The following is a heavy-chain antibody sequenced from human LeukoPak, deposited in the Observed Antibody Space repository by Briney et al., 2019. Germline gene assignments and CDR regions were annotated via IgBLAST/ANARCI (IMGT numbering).Heavy chain of an antibody. CDR2: ISGSGGST. D-gene: IGHD3-22*01. V-gene: IGHV3-23*01. CDR3: AIRRDYYDSSGYPVYFDN. J-gene: IGHJ4*02. Sequence: GGSLRLSCEASGFTFSSYAMSWVRQAPGKGREWVSAISGSGGSTYYADSVKGRFTISRDNSKNTLYLQMNSLRADDTAVYYCAIRRDYYDSSGYPVYFDNWGQGTLVTVSS. CDR1: GFTFSSYA.